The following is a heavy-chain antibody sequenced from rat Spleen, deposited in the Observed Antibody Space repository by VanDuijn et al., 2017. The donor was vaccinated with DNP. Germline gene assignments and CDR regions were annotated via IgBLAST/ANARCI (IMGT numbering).Heavy chain of an antibody. D-gene: IGHD1-11*01. CDR2: ISASGGST. CDR1: GFTFRDYY. J-gene: IGHJ2*01. V-gene: IGHV5-20*01. CDR3: TTDFERGY. Sequence: EVQLVESGGGLVQPGNSLKLSCAASGFTFRDYYMAWVRQAPKKGLEWVASISASGGSTSYRDSVKGRFTISRDNAKSILYLQMDSLRSEDTATFYCTTDFERGYWGQGVMVTVSS.